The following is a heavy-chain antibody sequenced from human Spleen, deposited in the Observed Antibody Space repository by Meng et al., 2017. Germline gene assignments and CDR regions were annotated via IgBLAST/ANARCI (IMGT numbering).Heavy chain of an antibody. Sequence: ASVLVSCKTSGYTFTGYYMHWVRQAPGQGLEWMGWIKPNSGDTNYAQTFQGRVTMTRDTSISTAYMELSSLRSDDTALYYCARVRLNRRYSYGSAFDYWGQGTLVTVSS. J-gene: IGHJ4*02. CDR3: ARVRLNRRYSYGSAFDY. V-gene: IGHV1-2*02. D-gene: IGHD5-18*01. CDR1: GYTFTGYY. CDR2: IKPNSGDT.